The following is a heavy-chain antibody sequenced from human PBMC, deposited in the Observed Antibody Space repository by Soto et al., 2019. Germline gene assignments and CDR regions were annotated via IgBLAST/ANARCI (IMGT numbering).Heavy chain of an antibody. V-gene: IGHV4-59*01. J-gene: IGHJ5*02. CDR3: ARQLGFCSSSICDPYIDP. CDR1: GGSISSYY. D-gene: IGHD2-2*01. CDR2: IYFTGTT. Sequence: SETLSLTCTVSGGSISSYYWSWIRQPPGKGLEWIGYIYFTGTTNYNPSLKSRITISVDTSRNQFSLRLSSVTAADTAVYYCARQLGFCSSSICDPYIDPWGQGTLVTVSS.